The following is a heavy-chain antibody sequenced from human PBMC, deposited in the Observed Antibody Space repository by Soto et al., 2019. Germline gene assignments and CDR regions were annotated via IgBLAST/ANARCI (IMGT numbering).Heavy chain of an antibody. CDR2: VYYSGST. Sequence: SETLSLTCTVSGGSISSSNYYWGWIRQPPGKGLEWIGSVYYSGSTSYNSSLKSRVTISVDTTKNQFSLRLSSVTAADTAVYYCASPTLGAFDIWGQGTMVTVSS. V-gene: IGHV4-39*01. J-gene: IGHJ3*02. CDR3: ASPTLGAFDI. CDR1: GGSISSSNYY. D-gene: IGHD3-16*01.